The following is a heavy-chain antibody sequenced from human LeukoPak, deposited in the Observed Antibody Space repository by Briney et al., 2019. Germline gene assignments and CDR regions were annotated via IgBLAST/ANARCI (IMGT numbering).Heavy chain of an antibody. J-gene: IGHJ6*03. CDR3: ARGVEAAAVDYYYMDV. CDR2: INHSGST. CDR1: GGSFSGYY. Sequence: PSETQSLTCAVYGGSFSGYYWSWIRQPPGKGLEWIGEINHSGSTNYNPSLKSRVTISVDTSKNQSSLKLSSVTAADTAVYYCARGVEAAAVDYYYMDVWGKGTTVTVSS. D-gene: IGHD6-13*01. V-gene: IGHV4-34*01.